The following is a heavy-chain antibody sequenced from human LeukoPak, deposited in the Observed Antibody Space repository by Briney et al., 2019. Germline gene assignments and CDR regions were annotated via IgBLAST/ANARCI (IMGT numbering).Heavy chain of an antibody. J-gene: IGHJ6*03. CDR3: ARDPYSGSYGDYYYYSMDV. Sequence: PGGSLRLSCAAPGFTFSAYGMSWVRQSPGQGLEWVSGISANGSITFYARSVRGRFTISRDNAKNSLYLQMNSLRDEDTAVYYCARDPYSGSYGDYYYYSMDVWGRGTTVTISS. CDR2: ISANGSIT. D-gene: IGHD1-26*01. CDR1: GFTFSAYG. V-gene: IGHV3-21*01.